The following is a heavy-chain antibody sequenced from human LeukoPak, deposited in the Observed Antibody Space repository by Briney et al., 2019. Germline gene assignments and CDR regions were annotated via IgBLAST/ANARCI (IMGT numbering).Heavy chain of an antibody. J-gene: IGHJ5*02. Sequence: ASVKVSCKASGYTFTSYGIRWVRQAPGQGLEWMGWISAYNGNTNYAQKLQGRVTMTTDTSTSTAYTELRSLRSDDTAVYYCARVYSSSRRWFDPWGQGTLVTVSS. CDR1: GYTFTSYG. V-gene: IGHV1-18*01. CDR2: ISAYNGNT. D-gene: IGHD6-13*01. CDR3: ARVYSSSRRWFDP.